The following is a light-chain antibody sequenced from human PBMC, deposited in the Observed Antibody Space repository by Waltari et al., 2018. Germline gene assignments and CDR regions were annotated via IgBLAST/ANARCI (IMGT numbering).Light chain of an antibody. J-gene: IGLJ2*01. V-gene: IGLV4-69*01. CDR2: VNRDGAP. CDR3: QTWGTGIQV. CDR1: RGHSRNA. Sequence: QPVLTQSPSASASLGASVKLTCTLTRGHSRNAIAWHQQQPDTGPRFLMKVNRDGAPNKGDGIPDRFSGSSSGAERYLTISSLQSDDEADYYCQTWGTGIQVFGGGTKVSVL.